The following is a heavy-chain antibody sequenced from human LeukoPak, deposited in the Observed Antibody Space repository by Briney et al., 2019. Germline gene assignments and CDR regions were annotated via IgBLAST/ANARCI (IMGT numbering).Heavy chain of an antibody. J-gene: IGHJ4*02. V-gene: IGHV4-59*01. CDR1: GGSISSYY. CDR2: IYYSGST. D-gene: IGHD4-17*01. Sequence: PSETLSLTCTVSGGSISSYYWSWIRQPPGKGLEWIGYIYYSGSTNYNPSLKSRVTISVDTSKNQFSLKLSSVTAADTAVYYCARVGSYGDLYFDYWGQGTLVTASS. CDR3: ARVGSYGDLYFDY.